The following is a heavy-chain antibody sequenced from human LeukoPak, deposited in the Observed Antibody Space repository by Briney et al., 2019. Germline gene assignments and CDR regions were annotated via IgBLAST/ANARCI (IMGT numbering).Heavy chain of an antibody. CDR3: ARDSPVPYSSSFWFDP. CDR1: GGSISSYY. V-gene: IGHV4-59*01. J-gene: IGHJ5*02. Sequence: SETLSLTCTVSGGSISSYYWSWIRQPPGKGLEWIGYIYYSGSTNYNPSLKSRVTISVDTSKNQFSLKLSSVTAADTAVYYCARDSPVPYSSSFWFDPWGQGTLVT. D-gene: IGHD6-13*01. CDR2: IYYSGST.